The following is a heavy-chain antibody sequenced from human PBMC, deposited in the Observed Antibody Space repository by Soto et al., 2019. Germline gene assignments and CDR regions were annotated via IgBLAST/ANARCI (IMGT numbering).Heavy chain of an antibody. D-gene: IGHD3-3*01. CDR2: IWYDGSNK. CDR1: GFTFSSYG. CDR3: ARAAIFGPPPYYYYYMDV. J-gene: IGHJ6*03. Sequence: PGGSLRLSCAASGFTFSSYGMHWVRQAPGKGLEWVAVIWYDGSNKYYADSVKGRFTISRDNSKNTLYLQMNSLRAEDTAVYYCARAAIFGPPPYYYYYMDVWGKGTTVTVSS. V-gene: IGHV3-33*01.